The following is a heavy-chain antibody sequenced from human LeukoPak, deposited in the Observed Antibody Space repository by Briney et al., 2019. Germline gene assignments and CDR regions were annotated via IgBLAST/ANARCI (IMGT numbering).Heavy chain of an antibody. Sequence: SETLSLTCAVYGGSFSGYYWSWIRQPPGKGLEWIGEINHSGSTNYNPSLKSRVTISVDTSKNQFSLKLSSVTAADTAVYYCARRGGSSWYKDRDKIDYWGQGTLVTVSS. CDR3: ARRGGSSWYKDRDKIDY. V-gene: IGHV4-34*01. CDR2: INHSGST. J-gene: IGHJ4*02. CDR1: GGSFSGYY. D-gene: IGHD6-13*01.